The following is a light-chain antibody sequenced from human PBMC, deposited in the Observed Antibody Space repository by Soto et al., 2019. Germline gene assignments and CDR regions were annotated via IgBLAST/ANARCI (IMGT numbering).Light chain of an antibody. CDR1: QSISSW. CDR2: GAS. V-gene: IGKV1-5*01. J-gene: IGKJ1*01. CDR3: QQYSSSAT. Sequence: DIQMTQSRSTLSASVGARVTITCRASQSISSWLAWYQQKPGRAPKLLIYGASSLEGGVPSRFSGSGSGTDFTLTISSLQPDDFATYYCQQYSSSATFGQGTKVDIK.